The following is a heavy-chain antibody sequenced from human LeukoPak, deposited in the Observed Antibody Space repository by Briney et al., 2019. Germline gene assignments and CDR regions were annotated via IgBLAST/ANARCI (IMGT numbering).Heavy chain of an antibody. CDR1: GFTFSNYA. CDR3: SKATGPNSFRYLEY. J-gene: IGHJ4*02. D-gene: IGHD3-9*01. V-gene: IGHV3-23*01. CDR2: ISRRGDTT. Sequence: PGGSLRLSCGASGFTFSNYAMNWVRQVPGKGLEWLSGISRRGDTTYYTDSVKGRFTISRDNSNNTLYLQMNTLRADDTAVYYCSKATGPNSFRYLEYWGQGTLVTVSS.